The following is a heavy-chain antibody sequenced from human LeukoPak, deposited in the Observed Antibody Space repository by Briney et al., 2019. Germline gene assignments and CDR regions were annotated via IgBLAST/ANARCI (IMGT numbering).Heavy chain of an antibody. J-gene: IGHJ4*02. CDR1: GGSFSGYY. CDR3: ARGQGYYYDSSGYPYLPFDY. V-gene: IGHV4-34*01. D-gene: IGHD3-22*01. Sequence: SETLSLTCAVYGGSFSGYYWSWIRQPPGKGLEWIGEINHSGSTNYNPSLKSRVTISVDTSKNQFSLKLSSVTAADTAVYYCARGQGYYYDSSGYPYLPFDYWGQGTLVTVSS. CDR2: INHSGST.